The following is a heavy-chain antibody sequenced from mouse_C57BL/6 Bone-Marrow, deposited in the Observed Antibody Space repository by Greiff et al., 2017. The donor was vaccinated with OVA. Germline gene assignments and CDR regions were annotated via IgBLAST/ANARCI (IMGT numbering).Heavy chain of an antibody. D-gene: IGHD2-2*01. Sequence: VKLQQPGAELVRPGSSVKLSCKASGYTFTSYWLDWVKQRPGQGLEWIGNIYPSDSETHYNQKFKDKATLTVDNSSSTAYMQLSSLTSEDSAVYYCAFYYGFPFAYWGQGTLVTVSA. J-gene: IGHJ3*01. CDR1: GYTFTSYW. V-gene: IGHV1-61*01. CDR2: IYPSDSET. CDR3: AFYYGFPFAY.